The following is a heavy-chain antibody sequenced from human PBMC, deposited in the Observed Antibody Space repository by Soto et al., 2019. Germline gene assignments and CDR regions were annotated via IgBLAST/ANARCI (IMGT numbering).Heavy chain of an antibody. CDR2: TKDKFYSFAS. J-gene: IGHJ4*02. CDR1: GFTFSDHF. D-gene: IGHD3-10*01. V-gene: IGHV3-72*01. Sequence: EVQLVESGGGLVQPGGSLRLSCATSGFTFSDHFVDWVRQGPGKGLEWIGRTKDKFYSFASQYGASVQGRFTISRDDPAHSVSLQIDGLKSEDTAGLYFSLIRGVMGYWGQGTLVTVSS. CDR3: SLIRGVMGY.